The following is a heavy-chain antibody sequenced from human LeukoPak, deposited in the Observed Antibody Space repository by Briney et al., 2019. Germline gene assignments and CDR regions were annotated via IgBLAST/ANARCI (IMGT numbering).Heavy chain of an antibody. J-gene: IGHJ4*02. V-gene: IGHV4-39*01. D-gene: IGHD3-10*01. CDR2: IYYSGST. CDR3: ARRAGGSGSYYREY. CDR1: GGSISSSSYY. Sequence: SETLSLTCTVSGGSISSSSYYWGWIRQPPGKGREWIGSIYYSGSTYYNPSLKSRVTISVDTSKNQFSLKLSSVTAADTAVYYCARRAGGSGSYYREYWGQGTLVTVSS.